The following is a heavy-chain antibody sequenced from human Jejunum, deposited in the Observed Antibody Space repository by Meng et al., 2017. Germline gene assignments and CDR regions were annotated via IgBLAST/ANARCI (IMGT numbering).Heavy chain of an antibody. CDR2: IYYSGST. D-gene: IGHD4-11*01. J-gene: IGHJ4*02. CDR3: ARDRTTGRYFDY. Sequence: QDSGQGLVKPSQTLSLTCTVSGASMSSGNYYWTWIRQLPGKGLEWIGYIYYSGSTYYNPSLQSLVTISIDMSENQFSLKLTSVTAADTAVYYCARDRTTGRYFDYWGQGTLVTVSS. CDR1: GASMSSGNYY. V-gene: IGHV4-31*01.